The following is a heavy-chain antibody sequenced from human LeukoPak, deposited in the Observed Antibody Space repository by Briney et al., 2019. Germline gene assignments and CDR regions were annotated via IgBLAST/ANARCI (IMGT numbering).Heavy chain of an antibody. D-gene: IGHD1-26*01. CDR3: AADVMGARDN. CDR2: IYSGGST. V-gene: IGHV3-53*01. Sequence: GGSLRLSCAASGFTVSSNYMSWVRQAPGKGLEWVSVIYSGGSTYYADSVKGRFTISRDNAKNTLYLQMNSLRADDTAVYYCAADVMGARDNWGQGTLVTVSS. J-gene: IGHJ4*02. CDR1: GFTVSSNY.